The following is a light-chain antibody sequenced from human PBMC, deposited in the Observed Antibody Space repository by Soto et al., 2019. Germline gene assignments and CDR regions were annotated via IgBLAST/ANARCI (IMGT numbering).Light chain of an antibody. Sequence: QSVLTQPASVSGSPGQPITISCTGTSRDVGGYNYVSWYQKHPGRAPQLLVHDVSTRPSGVSYRFSGSKSGNTAFLTISGLQAEDEADYYCISYTTTSIYVFGTGTKVTVL. CDR3: ISYTTTSIYV. CDR1: SRDVGGYNY. J-gene: IGLJ1*01. CDR2: DVS. V-gene: IGLV2-14*01.